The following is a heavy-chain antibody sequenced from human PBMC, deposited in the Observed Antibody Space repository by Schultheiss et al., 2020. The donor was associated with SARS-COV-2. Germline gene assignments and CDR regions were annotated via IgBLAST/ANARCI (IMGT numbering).Heavy chain of an antibody. Sequence: GSLRLSCTVSGGSISSYYWSWIRQPPGKGLEWIGYIYYSGSTHYNPSLKSRVTISVDTSKNQFSLKLSFVTAADTAVYYCARDTGGGDWFDPWGQGTLVTVSS. D-gene: IGHD3-16*01. J-gene: IGHJ5*02. V-gene: IGHV4-59*01. CDR2: IYYSGST. CDR1: GGSISSYY. CDR3: ARDTGGGDWFDP.